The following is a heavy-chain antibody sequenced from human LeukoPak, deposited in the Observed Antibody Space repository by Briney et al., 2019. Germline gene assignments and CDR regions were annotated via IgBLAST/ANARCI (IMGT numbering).Heavy chain of an antibody. CDR3: ARDLLRGAWAADY. CDR1: GFTLSDYY. D-gene: IGHD4-17*01. CDR2: ISSSSTI. V-gene: IGHV3-69-1*01. J-gene: IGHJ4*02. Sequence: GGSLRLSCAASGFTLSDYYMSWIRQAPGKGLEWVSYISSSSTIYYADSVKGRFTISRDNAKNSLYLQMNSLRAEDTAVYYCARDLLRGAWAADYWGQGTLVTVSS.